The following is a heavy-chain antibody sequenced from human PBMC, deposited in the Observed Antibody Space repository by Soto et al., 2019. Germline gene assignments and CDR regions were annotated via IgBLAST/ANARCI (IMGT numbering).Heavy chain of an antibody. CDR3: ARDRGYKWNDGPDWFDP. CDR2: ISAYNGNT. CDR1: GYSYTSYG. Sequence: QVQLVQSGVEVKKPGASVKVSCKASGYSYTSYGISWVRQASGQGLEWMGWISAYNGNTNYAQKLQGRVTMTTDTSTSTAYMELRSLRSDDTAVYYCARDRGYKWNDGPDWFDPWGQGTLVTVSS. J-gene: IGHJ5*02. V-gene: IGHV1-18*01. D-gene: IGHD1-1*01.